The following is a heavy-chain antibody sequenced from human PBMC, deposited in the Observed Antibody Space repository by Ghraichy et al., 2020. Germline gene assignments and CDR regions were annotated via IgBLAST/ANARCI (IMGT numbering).Heavy chain of an antibody. J-gene: IGHJ4*02. CDR2: IYSGGST. V-gene: IGHV3-53*05. D-gene: IGHD3-3*01. CDR1: GFTVSSNY. Sequence: GGSLRLSCAASGFTVSSNYISWVRQAPGKGLEWVSVIYSGGSTYYADSVKGRFTISRDNSKNTLYLQMNSLRAEDTAVYYCARTIFGVVNGNLDYWGQGTLVTVSS. CDR3: ARTIFGVVNGNLDY.